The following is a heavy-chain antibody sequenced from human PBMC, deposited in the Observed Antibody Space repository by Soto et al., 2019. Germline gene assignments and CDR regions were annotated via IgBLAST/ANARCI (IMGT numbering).Heavy chain of an antibody. CDR1: GFTFSSYG. CDR2: SSATGAGT. J-gene: IGHJ4*02. CDR3: AKDRRAGGNYGFDSDF. V-gene: IGHV3-23*01. Sequence: EVQLLEPGGGLVQPGGSLRLSCAASGFTFSSYGMTWVRQAPGKGLEWVSFSSATGAGTYYADSVKGRFTISRDNSKNTLYLQMTSLRADDTAVYYCAKDRRAGGNYGFDSDFWGQGALVIVSS. D-gene: IGHD1-7*01.